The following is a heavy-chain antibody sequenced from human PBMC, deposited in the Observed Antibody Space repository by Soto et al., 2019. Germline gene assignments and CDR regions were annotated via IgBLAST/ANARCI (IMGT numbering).Heavy chain of an antibody. CDR2: ISSRGSSI. J-gene: IGHJ6*02. D-gene: IGHD3-3*01. CDR1: GFTFSDYY. CDR3: ARGYYDFWSGYYISPYGMDV. Sequence: GGSLRLSCAVSGFTFSDYYMSWIRQAPGKGLEWVSYISSRGSSIYYADSVKGRFTISRDNAKNSLYLQMNGLRAEDTAVYYCARGYYDFWSGYYISPYGMDVWGQGTTVTISS. V-gene: IGHV3-11*01.